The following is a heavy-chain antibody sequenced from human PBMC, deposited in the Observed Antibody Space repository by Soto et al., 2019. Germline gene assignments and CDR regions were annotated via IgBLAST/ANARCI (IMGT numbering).Heavy chain of an antibody. J-gene: IGHJ4*02. Sequence: QGQLVQSGAEVRKPRSSVKVSCKSSGGTFSGHALSWVRQAPGQGLEWMGGIIPIFGTSNYAQKFQGRVTITADTSTRTAYMELTSLRYEDTAVYYCSSCLPYFDPGGPWSFDYWGQGSLVTVSS. CDR2: IIPIFGTS. V-gene: IGHV1-69*06. CDR3: SSCLPYFDPGGPWSFDY. CDR1: GGTFSGHA. D-gene: IGHD3-22*01.